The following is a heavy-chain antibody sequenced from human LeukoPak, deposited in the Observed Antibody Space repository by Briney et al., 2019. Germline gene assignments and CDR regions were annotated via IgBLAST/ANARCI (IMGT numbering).Heavy chain of an antibody. D-gene: IGHD1-26*01. CDR3: AKDWWDE. V-gene: IGHV3-23*01. Sequence: GGSLRLSCAASGFTFSSYAMSWVRQAPGKGLEWVSTISASCGTTYYADSVKGRFTISRDRSKNTLYLQMNSLRAEDTAVYYCAKDWWDEWGQGTLVTVSS. J-gene: IGHJ4*02. CDR1: GFTFSSYA. CDR2: ISASCGTT.